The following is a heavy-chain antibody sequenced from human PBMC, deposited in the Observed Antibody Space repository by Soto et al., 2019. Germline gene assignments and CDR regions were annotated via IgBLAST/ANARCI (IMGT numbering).Heavy chain of an antibody. Sequence: PSETLSLTCTVSGGSISSGDYYWSWIRQHPGKGLEWIGYIYYIGSTYYNPSLKSRVTISVDTSKNQFSLKLSSVTAADTAVYYCARWWSGSRQGFDPWGQGTLVTVSS. D-gene: IGHD3-3*01. J-gene: IGHJ5*02. CDR2: IYYIGST. CDR3: ARWWSGSRQGFDP. CDR1: GGSISSGDYY. V-gene: IGHV4-31*03.